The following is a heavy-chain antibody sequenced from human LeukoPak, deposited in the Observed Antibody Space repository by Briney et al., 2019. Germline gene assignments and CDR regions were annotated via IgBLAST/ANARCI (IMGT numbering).Heavy chain of an antibody. D-gene: IGHD5-12*01. CDR2: ISSSSSYI. CDR3: ARIVATIVGLYWYFDL. CDR1: GFTFSSYS. Sequence: KPGGSLRVSCAASGFTFSSYSMNWVRQAPGKGLEWVSSISSSSSYIYYADSVKGRFTISRDNAKNSLYLQMNSLRAEDTAVYYCARIVATIVGLYWYFDLWGRGTLVTVSS. V-gene: IGHV3-21*01. J-gene: IGHJ2*01.